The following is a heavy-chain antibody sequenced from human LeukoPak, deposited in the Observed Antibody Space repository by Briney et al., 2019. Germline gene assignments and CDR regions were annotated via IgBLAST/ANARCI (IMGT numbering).Heavy chain of an antibody. D-gene: IGHD6-6*01. V-gene: IGHV4-59*01. CDR2: IYHGGNI. J-gene: IGHJ5*02. CDR3: AREGEARPNWFDP. Sequence: PSQTLSLTCTVSGASISGYFWSWIRQPPGEGLEWIGNIYHGGNIKYNPFLKSRVTISVDPSKNQLFLRLNSVTTTDTAVYYCAREGEARPNWFDPWGQGTLVTVSS. CDR1: GASISGYF.